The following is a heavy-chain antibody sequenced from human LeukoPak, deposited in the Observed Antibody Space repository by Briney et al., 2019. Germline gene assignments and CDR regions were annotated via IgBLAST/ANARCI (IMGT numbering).Heavy chain of an antibody. D-gene: IGHD1-26*01. V-gene: IGHV4-34*01. Sequence: PSETLSLTCAVYGGSFSGYYWSWIRQPPGKGLEWIGEINHSGSTNYNPSLKSRVTKSVDTSKNQFSLKLSPVTAADTAVYYCARGFRGRAYYYYMDVWGKGTTVTVSS. CDR1: GGSFSGYY. J-gene: IGHJ6*03. CDR2: INHSGST. CDR3: ARGFRGRAYYYYMDV.